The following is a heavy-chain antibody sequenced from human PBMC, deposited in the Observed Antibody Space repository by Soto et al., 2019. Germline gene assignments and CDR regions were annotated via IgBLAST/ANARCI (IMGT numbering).Heavy chain of an antibody. CDR3: ARDYRSTVTLDWFDP. J-gene: IGHJ5*02. CDR1: GFTFSSYG. D-gene: IGHD4-17*01. CDR2: IWYDGSNK. V-gene: IGHV3-33*01. Sequence: QVQLVESGGGVVQPGRSLRLSCAASGFTFSSYGMHWVRQAPGKGLEWVAVIWYDGSNKYYADSVKGRFTISRDNSKNTLYLQMNSLRAEDTAVYYCARDYRSTVTLDWFDPWGQGTLVTVSS.